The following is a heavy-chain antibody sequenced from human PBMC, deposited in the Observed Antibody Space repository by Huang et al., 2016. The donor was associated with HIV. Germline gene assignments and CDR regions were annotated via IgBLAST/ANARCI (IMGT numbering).Heavy chain of an antibody. V-gene: IGHV3-73*01. CDR2: SRNKANNYAT. J-gene: IGHJ4*02. D-gene: IGHD3-3*02. CDR3: IILDGDY. CDR1: GSTFNT. Sequence: EVQLVESGGGSVQPGGSVILSWAASGSTFNTRHWVRPASGKGLEGVCRSRNKANNYATAYAASVRGRFTISRDDSRSTAYLQMTSLRIEDTALYYCIILDGDYWGLGILVTVSS.